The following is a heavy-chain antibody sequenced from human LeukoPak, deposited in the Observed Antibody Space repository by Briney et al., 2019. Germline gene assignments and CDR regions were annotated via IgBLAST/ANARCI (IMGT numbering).Heavy chain of an antibody. Sequence: PGGSLRLSCAASGFTFSSYAISWVRQAPGKGLEWVSAISGSGGSTYYADSVKGRFTISRDNSKNTLYLQINSLRAEDTAVYYCAKDGGAWLPRDYWGQGTLVTVSS. D-gene: IGHD6-19*01. CDR1: GFTFSSYA. J-gene: IGHJ4*02. CDR2: ISGSGGST. CDR3: AKDGGAWLPRDY. V-gene: IGHV3-23*01.